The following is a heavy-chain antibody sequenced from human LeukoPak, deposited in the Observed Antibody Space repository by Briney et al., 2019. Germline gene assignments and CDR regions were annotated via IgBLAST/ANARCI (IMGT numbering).Heavy chain of an antibody. CDR1: GGSFSGYY. J-gene: IGHJ5*02. V-gene: IGHV4-34*01. CDR2: INHSGST. D-gene: IGHD3-3*01. CDR3: ASITKFPFGVVTHFNGFDP. Sequence: SETLSLTCAVYGGSFSGYYWSWIRQPPGKGLEWIGEINHSGSTNCNPSLKSRVTISVDTSKNQFSLKLSSVTAADTAVYYCASITKFPFGVVTHFNGFDPWGQGTLVTVSS.